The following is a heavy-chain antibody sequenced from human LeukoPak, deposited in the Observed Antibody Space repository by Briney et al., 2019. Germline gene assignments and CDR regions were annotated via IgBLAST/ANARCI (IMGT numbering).Heavy chain of an antibody. CDR1: GFTFSDYW. Sequence: PGESLTLSSAPSGFTFSDYWMSWVRQAPGKGLEWVANIKQGGNEIYYVDSVKGRFTISRDNAKSSLYLQMNSLRAEDTAVYYCARAEGRARLTYWGQGTLVTVSS. J-gene: IGHJ4*02. V-gene: IGHV3-7*01. CDR2: IKQGGNEI. CDR3: ARAEGRARLTY. D-gene: IGHD1-26*01.